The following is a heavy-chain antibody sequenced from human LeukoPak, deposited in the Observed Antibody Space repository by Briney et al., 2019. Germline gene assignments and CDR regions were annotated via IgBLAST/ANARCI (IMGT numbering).Heavy chain of an antibody. CDR2: IRYDGSNK. Sequence: GGSLRLSCAASGFTFSSYGMHWVRQAPGKGLEWVAFIRYDGSNKYYADSVKGRFTISRDNSKNTLYLQMNSLRAEDTAVYYCAKDRYYDSSGYYSHTPDAFDIWGQGTMVTVSS. CDR3: AKDRYYDSSGYYSHTPDAFDI. J-gene: IGHJ3*02. V-gene: IGHV3-30*02. CDR1: GFTFSSYG. D-gene: IGHD3-22*01.